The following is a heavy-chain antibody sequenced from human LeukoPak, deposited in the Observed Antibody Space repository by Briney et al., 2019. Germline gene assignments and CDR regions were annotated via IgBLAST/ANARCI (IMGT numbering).Heavy chain of an antibody. J-gene: IGHJ3*02. V-gene: IGHV1-69*13. D-gene: IGHD3-22*01. Sequence: SVKVSCKASGGTFNSYAISWVRQAPGQGREWRGEIIPIFGTANYAQKFQGRVTITADESTSTAYMELSSLRSKDTAVSYGARGEASGSSGLGDFDILGQGKMFTVSS. CDR3: ARGEASGSSGLGDFDI. CDR1: GGTFNSYA. CDR2: IIPIFGTA.